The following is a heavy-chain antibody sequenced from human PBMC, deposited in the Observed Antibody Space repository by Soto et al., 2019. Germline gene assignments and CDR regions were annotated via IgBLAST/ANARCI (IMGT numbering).Heavy chain of an antibody. Sequence: SETLSLTCTVSGGSISSGDYYWSWIRQPPGKGLEWIGYIYYSGSTYYNPSLKSRVTISVDTSKNQFSLKLSSVTAADTAVYYCARVGNCSGGSCYPRTNWFDPWGQGTLVT. D-gene: IGHD2-15*01. V-gene: IGHV4-30-4*01. J-gene: IGHJ5*02. CDR2: IYYSGST. CDR3: ARVGNCSGGSCYPRTNWFDP. CDR1: GGSISSGDYY.